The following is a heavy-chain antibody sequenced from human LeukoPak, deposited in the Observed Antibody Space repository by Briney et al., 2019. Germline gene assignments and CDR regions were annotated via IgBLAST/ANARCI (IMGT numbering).Heavy chain of an antibody. V-gene: IGHV3-33*06. Sequence: PGRSLRLSCAASGFTFSSCGMHWVRRAPGKGLEWVAVIYYDGSNKYYADSVKGRFTISRDNSKNTLYLQMNSLRAEDTAVYYCAKLWSGGFDKTHYFDSWGQGTLVTVSS. CDR2: IYYDGSNK. CDR1: GFTFSSCG. D-gene: IGHD3-3*01. J-gene: IGHJ4*02. CDR3: AKLWSGGFDKTHYFDS.